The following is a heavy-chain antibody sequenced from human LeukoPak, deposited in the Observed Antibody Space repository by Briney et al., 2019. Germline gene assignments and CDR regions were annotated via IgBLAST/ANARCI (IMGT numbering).Heavy chain of an antibody. CDR3: ASCSLAMVRGHPLDCYYYGMDV. Sequence: EASVKVSCKASGYTFTSYDINWVRQATGQGLEWMGWMNPNSGNTGYAQKFQGRVTMTRNTSISTAYMELSSLRSEDTAVYYCASCSLAMVRGHPLDCYYYGMDVWGQGTTVTVSS. J-gene: IGHJ6*02. CDR2: MNPNSGNT. D-gene: IGHD3-10*01. CDR1: GYTFTSYD. V-gene: IGHV1-8*01.